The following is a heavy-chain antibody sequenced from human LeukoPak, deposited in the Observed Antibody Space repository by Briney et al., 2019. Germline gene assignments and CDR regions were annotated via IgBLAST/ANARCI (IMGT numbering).Heavy chain of an antibody. D-gene: IGHD3-10*01. Sequence: SETVSLTCTVSGGSISSDYWSWIRQPAGKGLEWIGRIYTTGSTNYSPSLKSRVTMSVDTSKNQFSLKLSSVTAADTAVYYCARDVKSRRRQWFGELSVYYYYYMDVWGKGTTVTISS. CDR1: GGSISSDY. CDR2: IYTTGST. CDR3: ARDVKSRRRQWFGELSVYYYYYMDV. V-gene: IGHV4-4*07. J-gene: IGHJ6*03.